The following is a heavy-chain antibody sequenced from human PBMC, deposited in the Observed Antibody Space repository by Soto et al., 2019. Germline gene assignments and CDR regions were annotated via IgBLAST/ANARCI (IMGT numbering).Heavy chain of an antibody. CDR3: AAELGFGKLSVV. CDR1: GDTFKNCV. CDR2: IIPLFGTT. D-gene: IGHD3-10*01. Sequence: QVQVVQSGVEVRRPGSSVKVSCKASGDTFKNCVISWVRQAPGQGLEWMGGIIPLFGTTDFAQRFQGRLTITTDESTNTAYMELSRLRSEDTAPYYCAAELGFGKLSVVWGQGTTVIVSS. J-gene: IGHJ6*02. V-gene: IGHV1-69*01.